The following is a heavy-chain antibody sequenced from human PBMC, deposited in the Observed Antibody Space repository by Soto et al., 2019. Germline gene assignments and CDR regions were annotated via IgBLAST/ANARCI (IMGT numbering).Heavy chain of an antibody. CDR1: GGSLRNSV. J-gene: IGHJ4*02. CDR3: ARLGHPGH. CDR2: VIPILGTA. Sequence: QVQLVQSGAEVKKPGSSVKVSCTASGGSLRNSVISWVRQAPAQRLEWMGGVIPILGTANYAQKFQGRVTMTAYEATSTAYMDLSSLSPDDTAVYYCARLGHPGHWGPGTLVIVSS. V-gene: IGHV1-69*01.